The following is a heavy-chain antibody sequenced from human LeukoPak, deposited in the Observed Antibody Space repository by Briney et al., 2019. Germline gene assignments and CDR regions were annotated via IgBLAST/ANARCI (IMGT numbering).Heavy chain of an antibody. J-gene: IGHJ4*02. Sequence: VSVKVSCKASGYTFTSYYMHWVRQAPGQGLEWMGIINPSGGSTSYAQKFQGRVTMTRDTSTSTVYMELSSLRSEDTAVYYCARDPGYSYGPQTYYFDYWGQGTLVTVSS. V-gene: IGHV1-46*01. CDR2: INPSGGST. CDR3: ARDPGYSYGPQTYYFDY. D-gene: IGHD5-18*01. CDR1: GYTFTSYY.